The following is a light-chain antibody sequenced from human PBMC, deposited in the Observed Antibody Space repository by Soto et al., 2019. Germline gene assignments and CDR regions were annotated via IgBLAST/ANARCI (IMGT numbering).Light chain of an antibody. V-gene: IGLV2-14*01. CDR2: EVS. J-gene: IGLJ1*01. CDR3: SSYGSTSTRYV. Sequence: QSPLTQPASVSGSPGQSITISCTGTSSDVGGYNYVSWYQQHPGKAPKLMIYEVSNRPSGVSNRFSGSKSANTASLTISGLQAEDEADYFCSSYGSTSTRYVVGTGTKLTVL. CDR1: SSDVGGYNY.